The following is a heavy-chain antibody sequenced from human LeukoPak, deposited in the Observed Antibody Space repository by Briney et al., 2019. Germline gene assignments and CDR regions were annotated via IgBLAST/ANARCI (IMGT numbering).Heavy chain of an antibody. J-gene: IGHJ4*02. CDR2: ISWNSGSI. CDR3: AKGGILYGSGSYYAPFDY. Sequence: GGSLRLSCAASGFTFDDYAMHWVRQAPGKGLEWVSGISWNSGSIGYADSVKGRFTISRDNAKNSLYLQMNSLRAEDTALYYCAKGGILYGSGSYYAPFDYWGQGTLVTVSS. CDR1: GFTFDDYA. D-gene: IGHD3-10*01. V-gene: IGHV3-9*01.